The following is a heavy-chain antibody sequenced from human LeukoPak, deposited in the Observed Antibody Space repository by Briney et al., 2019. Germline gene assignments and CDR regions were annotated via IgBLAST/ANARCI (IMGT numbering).Heavy chain of an antibody. J-gene: IGHJ4*02. CDR3: ARHHHYSSGFDY. V-gene: IGHV4-59*01. CDR1: GGSISSYY. D-gene: IGHD6-19*01. Sequence: KTSETLSLTCTVSGGSISSYYWSWIRQPPGKGLEWIGYIYYSGSTNYNPSLKSRVTISVDTSKNQFSLKLSSVTAADTAVYFCARHHHYSSGFDYWGQGTLVTVSS. CDR2: IYYSGST.